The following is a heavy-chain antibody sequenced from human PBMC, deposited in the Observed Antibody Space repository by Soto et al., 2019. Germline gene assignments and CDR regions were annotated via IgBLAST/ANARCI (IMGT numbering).Heavy chain of an antibody. J-gene: IGHJ6*03. V-gene: IGHV3-7*01. D-gene: IGHD6-13*01. Sequence: PGGSLRLSCAASGFTYSSYWMSWVRQAPGKGLEWVANIKQDGSEKYYVDSVKGRFTISRDNAKNSLYLQMNSLRAEDTAVYYCARDLAIAAASLDYMDVWGKGTTVTVSS. CDR2: IKQDGSEK. CDR3: ARDLAIAAASLDYMDV. CDR1: GFTYSSYW.